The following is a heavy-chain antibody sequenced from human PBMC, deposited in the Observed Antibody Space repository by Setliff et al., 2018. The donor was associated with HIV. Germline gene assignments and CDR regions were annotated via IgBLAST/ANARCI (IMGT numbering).Heavy chain of an antibody. J-gene: IGHJ4*02. CDR2: INPSGGST. CDR3: ARGWEGGMDY. D-gene: IGHD1-26*01. CDR1: GYTFTSYY. Sequence: ASVKVSCKASGYTFTSYYIHCVRQAPGQGLEWLGMINPSGGSTWYAQKFQGRVTMTGDTSTNTLYMELSSLRSEDTAVYYCARGWEGGMDYWGQGTLVTVSS. V-gene: IGHV1-46*01.